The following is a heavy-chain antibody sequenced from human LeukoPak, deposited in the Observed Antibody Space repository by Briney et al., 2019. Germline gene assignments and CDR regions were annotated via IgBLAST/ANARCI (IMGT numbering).Heavy chain of an antibody. CDR2: ISPSGGSR. CDR1: GYTFSNYY. V-gene: IGHV1-46*01. J-gene: IGHJ4*02. D-gene: IGHD5-18*01. CDR3: AREIGPIQLHLWGSAFDY. Sequence: ASVKVSCKASGYTFSNYYIHWVRQAPGQGLEWMGLISPSGGSRSYAQKFQGRLTVTRDTSTSTVYMELSSLRSEDTAVYYCAREIGPIQLHLWGSAFDYWGQGTLVTVSS.